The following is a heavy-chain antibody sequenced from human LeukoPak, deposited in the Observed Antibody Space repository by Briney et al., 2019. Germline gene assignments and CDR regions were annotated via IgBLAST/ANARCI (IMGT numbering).Heavy chain of an antibody. CDR3: ARRYGDYVGSFEY. CDR1: GFNFITAA. D-gene: IGHD4-17*01. V-gene: IGHV3-23*01. CDR2: IGSSGGST. Sequence: GGSLRLSCAASGFNFITAAMTWVRQAPGKGLEWVSLIGSSGGSTYYADSMKGRFTISRDNAKNSLFLQMDSLRAEDTAVYYCARRYGDYVGSFEYWGQGTQVTVSS. J-gene: IGHJ4*02.